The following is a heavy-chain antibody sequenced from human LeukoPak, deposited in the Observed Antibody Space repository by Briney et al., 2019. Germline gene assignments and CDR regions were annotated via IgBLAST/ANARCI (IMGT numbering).Heavy chain of an antibody. V-gene: IGHV1-69*13. J-gene: IGHJ4*02. CDR1: GGTFSSYA. D-gene: IGHD5-18*01. CDR2: IIPIFGTA. CDR3: AREVDTAMGLSFDY. Sequence: SVKVSCKASGGTFSSYAISWVRQAPGQGLEWMGGIIPIFGTASYAQKFQGRVTITADESTSTAYMELSSLRSEDTAVYYCAREVDTAMGLSFDYWGQGTLVTVSS.